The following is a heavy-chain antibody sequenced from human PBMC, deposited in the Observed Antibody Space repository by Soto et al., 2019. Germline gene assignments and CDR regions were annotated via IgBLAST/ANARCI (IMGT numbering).Heavy chain of an antibody. CDR1: GGSVSSGSYY. CDR2: IYYSGST. J-gene: IGHJ4*02. D-gene: IGHD7-27*01. Sequence: QVQLQESGPGLVKPSETLSLTCTVSGGSVSSGSYYWSWIRQPPGKGLEWIGYIYYSGSTNYNPSLKXXVXIPXDTSKNQFSLRWSSVTAADTAVYYCARELGSSFDYWGQGTLVTVSS. CDR3: ARELGSSFDY. V-gene: IGHV4-61*01.